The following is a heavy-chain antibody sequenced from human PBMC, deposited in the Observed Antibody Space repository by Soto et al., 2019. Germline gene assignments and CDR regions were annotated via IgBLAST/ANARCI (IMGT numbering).Heavy chain of an antibody. J-gene: IGHJ6*03. CDR2: IYSGGST. V-gene: IGHV3-66*01. CDR3: AREKSYYYYMDV. Sequence: GGSLRLSCAASGFTVSSNYMSWVRQAPGKGLEWVSVIYSGGSTYYADSVKGRFTISRDNSKNTLYLQMNSLRAEDTAVYYCAREKSYYYYMDVRGKRTTVTVSS. CDR1: GFTVSSNY.